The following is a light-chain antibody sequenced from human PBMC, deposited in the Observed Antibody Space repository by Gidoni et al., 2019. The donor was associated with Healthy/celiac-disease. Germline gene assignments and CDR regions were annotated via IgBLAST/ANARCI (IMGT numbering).Light chain of an antibody. J-gene: IGLJ2*01. CDR2: EAG. CDR3: SSYAGSARV. Sequence: QSALTQPPSASGSPGQSVTISCTGTSSDLGGYNYVPWYQQHPGKAPKPMVYEAGKRASGVPDRFSGSKSGNTASLTVSGLQAEDEADYYCSSYAGSARVFGGGTKLTVL. V-gene: IGLV2-8*01. CDR1: SSDLGGYNY.